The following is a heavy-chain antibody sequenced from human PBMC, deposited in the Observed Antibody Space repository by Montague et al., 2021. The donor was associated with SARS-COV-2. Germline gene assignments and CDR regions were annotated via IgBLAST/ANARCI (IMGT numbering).Heavy chain of an antibody. CDR3: ARGFDY. J-gene: IGHJ4*02. V-gene: IGHV4-59*11. Sequence: SETLSLTCSVSGGSISSHVWSWIRQPPGKGLEWIGNIFDNGNTNYIPSLKSRLTISVETSKSQISLKLASVTAADTAVYYCARGFDYWGQGTLVTVSS. CDR2: IFDNGNT. CDR1: GGSISSHV.